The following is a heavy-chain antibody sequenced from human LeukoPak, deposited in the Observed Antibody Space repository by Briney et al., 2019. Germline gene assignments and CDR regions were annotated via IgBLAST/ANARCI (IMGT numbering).Heavy chain of an antibody. J-gene: IGHJ4*02. CDR3: ACLREMITGEL. CDR1: GGSISSGSYY. CDR2: IYYSGGT. D-gene: IGHD7-27*01. Sequence: SETLSLTCTVSGGSISSGSYYWGWIRQPPGKGLEWIGSIYYSGGTYYNPSLKSRVTISVDTSKNQFSLKLSSVTAADTAVYYCACLREMITGELWGQGTLVTVSS. V-gene: IGHV4-39*01.